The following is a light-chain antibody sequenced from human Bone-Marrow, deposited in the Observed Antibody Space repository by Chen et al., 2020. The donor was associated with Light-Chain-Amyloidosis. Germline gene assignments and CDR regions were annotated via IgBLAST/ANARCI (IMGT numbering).Light chain of an antibody. CDR3: AAWDDSLNGWV. CDR2: SNN. V-gene: IGLV1-44*01. J-gene: IGLJ3*02. CDR1: NSNIGSNI. Sequence: QSVLTQPPSASGTPWQKVTISCSGSNSNIGSNIVNWYPNRPGTAPKLVIYSNNQRPAGVANRFSGSKSGNSDARAISGLQSEDAADYYWAAWDDSLNGWVVGGGTKLTV.